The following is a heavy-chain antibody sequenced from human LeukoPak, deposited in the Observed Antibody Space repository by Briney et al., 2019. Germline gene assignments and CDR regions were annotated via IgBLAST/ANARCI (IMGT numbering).Heavy chain of an antibody. V-gene: IGHV3-7*01. CDR1: GFTFSNYW. D-gene: IGHD1-26*01. CDR2: IKTDGSEK. J-gene: IGHJ5*02. CDR3: ARDLGSGSYSDWFDP. Sequence: GGSLRLSCEGSGFTFSNYWMGWVRQAPGKGLQWVANIKTDGSEKYYVDSVKGRFTISRDNAKNSLYLQMNSLRAEDTAVYYCARDLGSGSYSDWFDPWGQGTLVTVSS.